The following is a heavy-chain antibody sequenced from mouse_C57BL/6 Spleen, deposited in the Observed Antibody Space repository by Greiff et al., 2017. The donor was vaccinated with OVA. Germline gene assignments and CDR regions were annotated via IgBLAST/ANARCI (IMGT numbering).Heavy chain of an antibody. CDR1: GYAFSSYW. CDR2: IYPGDGDT. V-gene: IGHV1-80*01. Sequence: QVQLQQSGAELVKPGASVKISCKASGYAFSSYWMNWVKQRPGKGLEWIGQIYPGDGDTNYNGKFKGKATLTADKSSSTAYMQLRSLTSEDSAVYFCARFYDYDDAMDYWGQGTSVTVSS. CDR3: ARFYDYDDAMDY. J-gene: IGHJ4*01. D-gene: IGHD2-4*01.